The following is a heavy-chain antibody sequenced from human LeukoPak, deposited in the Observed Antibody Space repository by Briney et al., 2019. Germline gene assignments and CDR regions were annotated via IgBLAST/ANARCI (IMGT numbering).Heavy chain of an antibody. V-gene: IGHV4-59*08. CDR3: ARLRRDGYNYPDAFDI. CDR1: GGSISSYY. J-gene: IGHJ3*02. CDR2: ISYSGST. Sequence: SETLSLTCTVSGGSISSYYWSWIRQPPGKGLEWIGYISYSGSTNYNPSLKSRVTISVDTSKNQFSLKVTSVTAADTAVYYCARLRRDGYNYPDAFDIRGQGTMVTVSS. D-gene: IGHD5-24*01.